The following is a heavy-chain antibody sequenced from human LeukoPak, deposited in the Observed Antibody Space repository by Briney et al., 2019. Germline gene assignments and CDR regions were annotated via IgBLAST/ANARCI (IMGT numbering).Heavy chain of an antibody. CDR2: INPDGSIT. V-gene: IGHV3-74*01. CDR3: VRALLGTSDY. D-gene: IGHD7-27*01. CDR1: GFTFSTSW. J-gene: IGHJ4*02. Sequence: GGSLRLSCAASGFTFSTSWMHWVRQVPGKGLVWVSRINPDGSITNYADSVKGGFTISRENANNMLYLLMNSLRVDDTAVYYCVRALLGTSDYWGQGTLVTVSS.